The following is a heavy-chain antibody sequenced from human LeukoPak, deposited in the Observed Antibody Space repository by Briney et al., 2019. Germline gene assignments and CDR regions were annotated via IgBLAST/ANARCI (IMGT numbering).Heavy chain of an antibody. CDR1: GFTFSIYA. J-gene: IGHJ4*02. V-gene: IGHV3-23*01. CDR2: ITGNGAGT. Sequence: GGSLRLSCAASGFTFSIYAMSWVRQAPGRGLEWVSSITGNGAGTFYTDSVKGRFTISRDNSKNTPFLQMNSLRAEDTAIYYCAKDRPNYYDSSGHYYRRNGDYWGQGTLVTVSS. CDR3: AKDRPNYYDSSGHYYRRNGDY. D-gene: IGHD3-22*01.